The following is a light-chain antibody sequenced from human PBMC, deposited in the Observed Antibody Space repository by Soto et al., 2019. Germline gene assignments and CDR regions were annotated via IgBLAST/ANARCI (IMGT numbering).Light chain of an antibody. V-gene: IGKV3-20*01. CDR2: GAS. CDR3: QQYGGSPRT. J-gene: IGKJ1*01. Sequence: EIVLTQSPGTLSLSPGEGATLSCRASQSINSFLAWYQQRRGQAPRPLIHGASNRATGIPDRFSGSGSGTDFTLTISRLEPEDFAVYYCQQYGGSPRTFGQGTKVDIK. CDR1: QSINSF.